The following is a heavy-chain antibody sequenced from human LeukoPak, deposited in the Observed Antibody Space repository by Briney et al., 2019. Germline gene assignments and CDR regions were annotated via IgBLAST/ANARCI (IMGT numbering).Heavy chain of an antibody. J-gene: IGHJ4*02. D-gene: IGHD5-12*01. CDR2: ISWNSGSI. Sequence: PGRSLRLSCAASGFTFDDYAMHWVRQAPGKGLEWVSGISWNSGSIGYVDSVKGRFTISRDNAKNSLYLQMNSLRAEDTAVYYCARAIVATKNYWGQGTLVTVSS. CDR1: GFTFDDYA. CDR3: ARAIVATKNY. V-gene: IGHV3-9*01.